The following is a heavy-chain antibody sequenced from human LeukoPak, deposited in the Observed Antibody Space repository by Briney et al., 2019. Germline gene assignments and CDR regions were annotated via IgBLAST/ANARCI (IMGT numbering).Heavy chain of an antibody. CDR3: ARDYREYSGYDYYFDY. CDR2: INAGNGNT. V-gene: IGHV1-3*01. D-gene: IGHD5-12*01. J-gene: IGHJ4*02. CDR1: GYTFTSYA. Sequence: GASVKVSCKASGYTFTSYAMHWVRQAPGQRLEWMGWINAGNGNTKYSQRFQGRVTITRDTSANTAYMELSRLRSEDTAVYYCARDYREYSGYDYYFDYWGQGTLVTVSS.